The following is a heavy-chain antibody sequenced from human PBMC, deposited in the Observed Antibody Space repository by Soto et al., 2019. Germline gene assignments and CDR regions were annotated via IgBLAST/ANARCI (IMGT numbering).Heavy chain of an antibody. CDR3: VRDQDTYGQAVFDS. CDR2: VSPDGSST. Sequence: EVQLVESGGVLVQPGGSLRLSCETSGFTFTTFWMHWVRQLPGNGLVWVSRVSPDGSSTTYADSVKGRFTISRDNAKNTMSLQMHNLGVDDTALYFCVRDQDTYGQAVFDSWGQGALVTVSS. V-gene: IGHV3-74*03. CDR1: GFTFTTFW. J-gene: IGHJ4*02. D-gene: IGHD2-15*01.